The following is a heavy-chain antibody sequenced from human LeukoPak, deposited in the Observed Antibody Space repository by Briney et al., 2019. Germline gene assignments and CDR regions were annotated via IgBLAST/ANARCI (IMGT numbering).Heavy chain of an antibody. Sequence: PSETLSLTCTVSGDSISSSSYYWGWIRQPPGKGLEWIGSIYYSGSTYYNPSLKSRVTISVDTSKNQFSLKLSSVTAADTAVYYCARGRDFWSGYTPRQPFDPWGQGTLVTVSS. CDR1: GDSISSSSYY. V-gene: IGHV4-39*01. J-gene: IGHJ5*02. D-gene: IGHD3-3*01. CDR2: IYYSGST. CDR3: ARGRDFWSGYTPRQPFDP.